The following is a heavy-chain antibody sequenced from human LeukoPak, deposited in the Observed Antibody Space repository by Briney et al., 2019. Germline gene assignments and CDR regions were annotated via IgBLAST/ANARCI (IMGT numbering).Heavy chain of an antibody. CDR1: GYTFTGCY. V-gene: IGHV1-18*04. J-gene: IGHJ4*02. CDR2: ISAYNGNT. CDR3: ARESRYFDY. Sequence: ASVKVSCKASGYTFTGCYMHWVRQAPGQGLEWMGWISAYNGNTNYAQKLQGRVTMTADTSTSTAYMELRSLRSDDTAVYYCARESRYFDYWGQGTLVTVSS.